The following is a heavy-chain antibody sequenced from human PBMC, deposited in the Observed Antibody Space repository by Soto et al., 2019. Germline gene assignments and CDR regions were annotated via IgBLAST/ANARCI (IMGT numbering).Heavy chain of an antibody. V-gene: IGHV3-48*02. Sequence: GGSLRLSCAASGFTFISYSMTWVRQAPGKGLEWVSYIDTSSRTKFYADSVKGGFTISRDNAKNSLFLQMNSLSDEDTAVYYCARDRYYDSSGYYTDAFDIWGQGTMVTVSS. CDR1: GFTFISYS. J-gene: IGHJ3*02. CDR2: IDTSSRTK. CDR3: ARDRYYDSSGYYTDAFDI. D-gene: IGHD3-22*01.